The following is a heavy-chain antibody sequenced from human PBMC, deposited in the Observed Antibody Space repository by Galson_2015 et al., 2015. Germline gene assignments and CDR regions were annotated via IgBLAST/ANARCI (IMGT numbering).Heavy chain of an antibody. J-gene: IGHJ5*02. Sequence: SLRLSCAASGFSFNSYAMTWIRQAPGNGLEWVSGIDGSGGSTIYADSVKGRFTVSRDNSKNTLYLQMNSLRVEDTAVYYCANYYSDSSNYPSPPRFDPWGQGALVTVSS. V-gene: IGHV3-23*01. CDR1: GFSFNSYA. CDR3: ANYYSDSSNYPSPPRFDP. CDR2: IDGSGGST. D-gene: IGHD3-22*01.